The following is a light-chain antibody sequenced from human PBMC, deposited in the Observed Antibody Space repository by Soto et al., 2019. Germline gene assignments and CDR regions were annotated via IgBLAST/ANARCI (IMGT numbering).Light chain of an antibody. CDR2: GNN. Sequence: QAVVTQPPSVSGAPGQRVTISCTGGSHYIAARYDVHWYQQLPGTAPKLLIYGNNNRPSGVPDRFSGSKSAISASLVITGLQADDEADYYCQSYDNSLTEWVFGGGTKLTVL. J-gene: IGLJ3*02. CDR3: QSYDNSLTEWV. V-gene: IGLV1-40*01. CDR1: SHYIAARYD.